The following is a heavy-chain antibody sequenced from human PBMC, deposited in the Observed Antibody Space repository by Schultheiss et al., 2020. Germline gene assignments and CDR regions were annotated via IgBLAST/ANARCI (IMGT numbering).Heavy chain of an antibody. CDR1: GFTFSNAW. V-gene: IGHV3-33*06. CDR3: AKGITMIRSPFDY. J-gene: IGHJ4*02. D-gene: IGHD3-22*01. CDR2: IWYDGSNK. Sequence: GGSLRLSCAASGFTFSNAWMNWVRQAPGKGLEWVAVIWYDGSNKYYADSVKGRFTISRDNSKNSLYLQMNSLRAEDTAVYYCAKGITMIRSPFDYWGQGTLVTVSS.